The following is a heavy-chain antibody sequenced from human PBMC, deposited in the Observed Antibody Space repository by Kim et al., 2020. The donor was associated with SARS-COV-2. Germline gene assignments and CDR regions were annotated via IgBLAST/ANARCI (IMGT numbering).Heavy chain of an antibody. CDR1: GFTFSSYS. J-gene: IGHJ5*02. V-gene: IGHV3-48*04. Sequence: GGSLRLSCAASGFTFSSYSMNWVRQAPGKGLEWVSYISSSSSTIYYADSVKGRFTISRDNAKNSLYLQMNSLRAEDTAVYYCARGGVWFGELFSQGWFDPWGQGTMVTVSS. CDR2: ISSSSSTI. CDR3: ARGGVWFGELFSQGWFDP. D-gene: IGHD3-10*01.